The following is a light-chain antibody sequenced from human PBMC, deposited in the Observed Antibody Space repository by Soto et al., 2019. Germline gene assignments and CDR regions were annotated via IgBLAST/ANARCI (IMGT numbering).Light chain of an antibody. CDR3: QHYGSSSWT. CDR2: GAS. CDR1: QSVSSSY. J-gene: IGKJ1*01. Sequence: EIVLTQSPGTLSLSPGERATLSCRASQSVSSSYLAWYQQKPGQAPRLLIYGASTGATGIPARFSGSGSGTDFTLTISRLEPEDFAVYYCQHYGSSSWTFGQGTKVDIK. V-gene: IGKV3-20*01.